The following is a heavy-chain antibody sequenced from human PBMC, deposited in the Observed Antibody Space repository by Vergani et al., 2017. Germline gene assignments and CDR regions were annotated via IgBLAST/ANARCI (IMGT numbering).Heavy chain of an antibody. J-gene: IGHJ4*02. D-gene: IGHD2-2*01. CDR1: GYSISSGYY. CDR3: ASFDLGYCSSTSCYYFDY. V-gene: IGHV4-38-2*02. Sequence: QVQLQESGPGLVKPSETLSLTCTVSGYSISSGYYWGWLRQPPGKGLEWIGSIYHSGSTYYNPSLKSRVTISVDTSKNQFSLKLSSVTAADTAVYYCASFDLGYCSSTSCYYFDYWGQGTLVTVSS. CDR2: IYHSGST.